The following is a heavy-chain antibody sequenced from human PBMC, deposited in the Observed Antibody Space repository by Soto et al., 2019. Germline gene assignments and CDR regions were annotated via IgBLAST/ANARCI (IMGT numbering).Heavy chain of an antibody. CDR2: IYYSGST. J-gene: IGHJ4*02. CDR3: ASYDILTGYYIL. CDR1: GGSISSSSYY. D-gene: IGHD3-9*01. V-gene: IGHV4-39*01. Sequence: PSETLSLTCTVSGGSISSSSYYWGWIRQPPGKGLEWIGSIYYSGSTYYNPSLKSRVTISVDTSKNQFSLKLSSVTAADTAVYYCASYDILTGYYILGGQGTLVTVSS.